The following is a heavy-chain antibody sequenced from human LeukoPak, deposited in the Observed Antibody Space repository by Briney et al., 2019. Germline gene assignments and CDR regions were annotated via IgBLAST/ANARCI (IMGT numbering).Heavy chain of an antibody. CDR1: GFTFSDYW. CDR3: ARGSSSWYYGGY. D-gene: IGHD6-13*01. J-gene: IGHJ4*02. CDR2: IKQGGGET. Sequence: GGSLRLSCAASGFTFSDYWMNWVRQAPGKGLEWVANIKQGGGETYYVDSVKGRFTISRDNTKKSLYLQMNNLRDEDTAVYYCARGSSSWYYGGYWGQGTLVTVSS. V-gene: IGHV3-7*01.